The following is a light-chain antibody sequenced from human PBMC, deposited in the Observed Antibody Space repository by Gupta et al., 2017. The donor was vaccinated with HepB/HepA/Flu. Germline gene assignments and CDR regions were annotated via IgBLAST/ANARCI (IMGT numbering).Light chain of an antibody. CDR3: QQDDDLNT. V-gene: IGKV1-33*01. Sequence: DIQMTQSPSSLSASVGDRVTISCQASQDIRDSLNWYQQKPGKAPNLLIYDASNLETGVPSRFSGSGCGTDFTFTINSRQPEDMATYYWQQDDDLNTFGGGTKVEIE. CDR1: QDIRDS. CDR2: DAS. J-gene: IGKJ4*01.